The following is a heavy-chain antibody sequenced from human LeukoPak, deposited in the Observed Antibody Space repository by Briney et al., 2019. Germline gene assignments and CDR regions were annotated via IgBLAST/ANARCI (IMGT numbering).Heavy chain of an antibody. CDR1: GFTFDDYG. V-gene: IGHV3-20*04. Sequence: PGGSLRLSCAASGFTFDDYGMSWVRQAPGKGLEWVSGINWNGGSTGYADSVKGRFTISRDNAKNSLYLQMNSLRAEDTALYYCARVPDYYDSSGYYQESKYFQHWGQGTLVTVSS. J-gene: IGHJ1*01. D-gene: IGHD3-22*01. CDR3: ARVPDYYDSSGYYQESKYFQH. CDR2: INWNGGST.